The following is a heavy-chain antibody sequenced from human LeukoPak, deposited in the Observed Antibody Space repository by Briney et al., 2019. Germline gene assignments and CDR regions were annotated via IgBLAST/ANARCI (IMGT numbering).Heavy chain of an antibody. CDR2: IYPRDGST. Sequence: ASVTVSCTASGYTFTSYYMHWVRQAPGQGLERMGMIYPRDGSTSYAQRFQDRVTVTRDTSTSTVHMELSGLRAEDTALYYCARDQEGFDYWGQGTLVTVSS. V-gene: IGHV1-46*01. J-gene: IGHJ4*02. CDR3: ARDQEGFDY. CDR1: GYTFTSYY.